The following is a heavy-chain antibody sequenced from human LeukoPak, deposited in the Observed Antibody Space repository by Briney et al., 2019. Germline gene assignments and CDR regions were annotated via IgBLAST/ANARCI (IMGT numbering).Heavy chain of an antibody. J-gene: IGHJ6*02. V-gene: IGHV3-23*01. CDR1: GFTFTSYA. Sequence: PGGSLRLSCAASGFTFTSYAMSWVRQAPGKGLEWVSAISGSGGSTYYADSVKGRFTISRDNSKNTLYLQMNSLRAEDTAVYYCARDDKAWDYYGMDVWGQGTTVTVSS. CDR2: ISGSGGST. CDR3: ARDDKAWDYYGMDV. D-gene: IGHD3-16*01.